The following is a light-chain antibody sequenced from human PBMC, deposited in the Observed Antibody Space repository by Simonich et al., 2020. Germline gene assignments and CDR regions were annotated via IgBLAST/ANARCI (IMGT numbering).Light chain of an antibody. V-gene: IGLV2-14*01. CDR1: SSDVGGYNY. Sequence: QSALTQPASVSGSPGQSITISCTGTSSDVGGYNYVYWYQQHPGKAPKLMIYDFSKRPAGVSNRFSGSKSGNTASLTISGLQAEDEADYYCSSYTSSSTLVFGGGTKLTVL. J-gene: IGLJ3*02. CDR3: SSYTSSSTLV. CDR2: DFS.